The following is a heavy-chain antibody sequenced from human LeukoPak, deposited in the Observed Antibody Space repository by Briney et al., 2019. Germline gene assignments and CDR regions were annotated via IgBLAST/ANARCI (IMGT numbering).Heavy chain of an antibody. Sequence: GGSLRLSCAASGFIFRNHAMNWVRQAPGKGLEWVSVISGSGETTYYADSVKGRFTISRDNSQNTLYLQMSSLRGEDTALYYCAKDRGMVGASVRAFDYWGQGTLVTVSS. CDR2: ISGSGETT. D-gene: IGHD1-26*01. V-gene: IGHV3-23*01. CDR1: GFIFRNHA. CDR3: AKDRGMVGASVRAFDY. J-gene: IGHJ4*02.